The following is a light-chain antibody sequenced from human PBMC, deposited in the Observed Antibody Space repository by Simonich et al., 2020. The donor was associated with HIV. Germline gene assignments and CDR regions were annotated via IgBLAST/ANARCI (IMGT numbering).Light chain of an antibody. Sequence: EIVLTQSPGTLSLSPGERATLSCRASQSVSSSYLAWYQQKPGLAPRLLIYEASSRATGIPDRCSGSGSVTEFTLTISSMQSEDIAVYYCQQYNNRPLTFGGGTKVEIK. J-gene: IGKJ4*01. V-gene: IGKV3D-20*01. CDR2: EAS. CDR3: QQYNNRPLT. CDR1: QSVSSSY.